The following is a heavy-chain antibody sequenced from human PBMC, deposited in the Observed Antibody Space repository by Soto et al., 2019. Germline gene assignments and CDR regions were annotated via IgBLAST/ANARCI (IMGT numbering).Heavy chain of an antibody. CDR2: ISGSGGST. CDR3: AKDRRGTERIGY. D-gene: IGHD1-1*01. Sequence: EVQLLESGGGLVQPGGSLRLSCAASGFTFSSYAMSWVRQAPGKGLEWVSAISGSGGSTYYADSVKGRFTISIDNSKNTLYLQMNSLRAEDTAVYYCAKDRRGTERIGYWGQGTLVTVSS. J-gene: IGHJ4*02. CDR1: GFTFSSYA. V-gene: IGHV3-23*01.